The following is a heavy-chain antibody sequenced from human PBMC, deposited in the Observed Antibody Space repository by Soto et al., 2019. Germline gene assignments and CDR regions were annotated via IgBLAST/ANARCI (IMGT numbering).Heavy chain of an antibody. Sequence: QVQLVQSGAEVKKPGASVKVSCKASGYTFTSYDINWVRHAPGQGLEWMGWMNPNSGNTAYAQKFQGRVTMTTNTSISTADMELSSLRSEDTAVYYCARERTGPDYFDYCGQGTLVTVSS. D-gene: IGHD1-1*01. J-gene: IGHJ4*02. CDR3: ARERTGPDYFDY. CDR1: GYTFTSYD. V-gene: IGHV1-8*01. CDR2: MNPNSGNT.